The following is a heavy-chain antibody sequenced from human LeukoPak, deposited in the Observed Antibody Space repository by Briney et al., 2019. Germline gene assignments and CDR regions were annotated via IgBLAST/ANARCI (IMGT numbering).Heavy chain of an antibody. J-gene: IGHJ4*02. Sequence: ASVNVSCKASVYTFTSYAISWVRQAPGQGLEWMGGSIPIFGTANYAQKFQGRVTITADESTSTAYMELSSLRSEDTAVYYCARVPLAYCGGDCYLFDYWGQGTLVTVSS. CDR1: VYTFTSYA. CDR3: ARVPLAYCGGDCYLFDY. D-gene: IGHD2-21*02. CDR2: SIPIFGTA. V-gene: IGHV1-69*13.